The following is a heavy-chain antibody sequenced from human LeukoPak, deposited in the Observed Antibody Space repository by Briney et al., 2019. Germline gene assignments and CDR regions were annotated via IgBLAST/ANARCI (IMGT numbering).Heavy chain of an antibody. CDR2: IVVGSGNT. CDR1: GFTFTSSA. V-gene: IGHV1-58*02. D-gene: IGHD2-15*01. J-gene: IGHJ3*02. Sequence: ASVKVSCKASGFTFTSSAMQWVRQARGQRLEWIGWIVVGSGNTNYAQKFQERVTITRDMSTSTAYMEPSSLRSEDTAVYYCAADPALGYCSGGSCYPRPDDAFDIWGQGTMVTVSS. CDR3: AADPALGYCSGGSCYPRPDDAFDI.